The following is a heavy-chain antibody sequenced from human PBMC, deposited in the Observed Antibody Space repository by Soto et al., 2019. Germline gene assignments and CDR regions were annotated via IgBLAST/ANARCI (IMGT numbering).Heavy chain of an antibody. V-gene: IGHV3-23*01. Sequence: GRSLRLSCAASGFTFSSNAMSWVRQAPGKGLEWVSAISGSGGSTYYADSVKGRFTISRDNSKNTLYLQMNSLRAEDTAVYYCAKVSYYDSSGYLGAFDIWGQGTMVTVSS. CDR2: ISGSGGST. J-gene: IGHJ3*02. D-gene: IGHD3-22*01. CDR1: GFTFSSNA. CDR3: AKVSYYDSSGYLGAFDI.